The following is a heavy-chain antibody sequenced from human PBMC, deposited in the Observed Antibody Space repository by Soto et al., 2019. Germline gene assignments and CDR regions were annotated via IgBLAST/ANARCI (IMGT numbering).Heavy chain of an antibody. V-gene: IGHV4-31*03. D-gene: IGHD1-26*01. Sequence: QVQLQESGPGLVKPSQTLSLTCTVSGGSISTGGYYWCWIRQHPGRSLEWIGYIYHSGMTFSNPSLQSRVAISIDTSKNKFSLKLSSVTAADTAVYYCATVRWELHDAFDIWGQGTMVSVSS. CDR3: ATVRWELHDAFDI. CDR2: IYHSGMT. CDR1: GGSISTGGYY. J-gene: IGHJ3*02.